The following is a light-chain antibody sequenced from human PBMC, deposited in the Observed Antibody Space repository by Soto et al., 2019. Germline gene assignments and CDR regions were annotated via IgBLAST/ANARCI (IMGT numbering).Light chain of an antibody. CDR2: GAS. CDR1: QSVSSN. CDR3: QQYNNWPRT. Sequence: EIVMTQSPATLSVSPGERATLSCRASQSVSSNLAWYQQKPGQPPRLLIYGASTGATGIPARFSGSGSGTEFTLTIGSLQSEDFALCYCQQYNNWPRTFGQGTKVE. J-gene: IGKJ1*01. V-gene: IGKV3-15*01.